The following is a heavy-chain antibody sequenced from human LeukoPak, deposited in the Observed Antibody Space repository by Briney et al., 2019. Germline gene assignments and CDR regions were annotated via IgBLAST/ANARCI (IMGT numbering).Heavy chain of an antibody. Sequence: SVKVSCKASGGTFSSYAISWVRQAPGQGLEWMGRIIPILGIANYAQKFQGRVTITADKSTSTPYMELSSLRSEDTAVYYCARDISYYGSGSYYPYYWGQGTLVTVSS. V-gene: IGHV1-69*04. CDR2: IIPILGIA. D-gene: IGHD3-10*01. CDR3: ARDISYYGSGSYYPYY. CDR1: GGTFSSYA. J-gene: IGHJ4*02.